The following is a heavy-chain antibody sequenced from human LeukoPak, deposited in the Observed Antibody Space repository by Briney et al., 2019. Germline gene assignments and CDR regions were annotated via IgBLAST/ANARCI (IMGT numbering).Heavy chain of an antibody. Sequence: GGSLRLSCAASGFTFSSYWMSWVRQAPGKGLEWVANIKQDGSEKYYVDSVRGRFTISRDNAKNSLYLKMNSLRAEDTAVYYCARDRGGIQLRNWFDPWGQGTLVTVSS. CDR3: ARDRGGIQLRNWFDP. V-gene: IGHV3-7*01. J-gene: IGHJ5*02. CDR1: GFTFSSYW. D-gene: IGHD5-18*01. CDR2: IKQDGSEK.